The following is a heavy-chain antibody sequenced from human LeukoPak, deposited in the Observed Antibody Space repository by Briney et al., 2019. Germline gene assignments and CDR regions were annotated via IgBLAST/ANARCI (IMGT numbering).Heavy chain of an antibody. CDR2: IYTGGST. Sequence: PSETLSLTCTVSGGSISSGSYYWSWIRQPAGKGLEWIGRIYTGGSTNYNPSLKSRVTISVDTSKNQFSLKLSSVTAADTAVYYCARDHDYVWGSYGLDYWGQGTLVTVSS. J-gene: IGHJ4*02. V-gene: IGHV4-61*02. CDR3: ARDHDYVWGSYGLDY. CDR1: GGSISSGSYY. D-gene: IGHD3-16*01.